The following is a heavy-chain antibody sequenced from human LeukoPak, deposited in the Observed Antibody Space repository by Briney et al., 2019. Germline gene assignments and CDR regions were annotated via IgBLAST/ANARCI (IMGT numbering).Heavy chain of an antibody. CDR1: GGSITSGDYY. CDR2: ISHTGIT. CDR3: ARDGGYNYGPFDC. V-gene: IGHV4-31*03. J-gene: IGHJ4*02. D-gene: IGHD5-18*01. Sequence: SQTLSLTCTVSGGSITSGDYYWSWIRQHPGKDLEWIGSISHTGITYYNPSLKSRLTISGDTSKNQFSLKLSSATAADTAVYYCARDGGYNYGPFDCWGQGTLVTVSS.